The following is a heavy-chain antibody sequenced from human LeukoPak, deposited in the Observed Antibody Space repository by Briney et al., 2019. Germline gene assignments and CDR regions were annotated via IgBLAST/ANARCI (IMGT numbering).Heavy chain of an antibody. V-gene: IGHV4-59*01. J-gene: IGHJ4*02. Sequence: PSETLSLTRTVSGGSISSYYWSWIRQPPGKGLEWIGYTYYSGSTNYNPSLKSRVTISVDTSKNQFSLKLSSVTAADTAVYYCARGDVDTAMVKGYWGQGTLVTVSS. CDR3: ARGDVDTAMVKGY. CDR1: GGSISSYY. D-gene: IGHD5-18*01. CDR2: TYYSGST.